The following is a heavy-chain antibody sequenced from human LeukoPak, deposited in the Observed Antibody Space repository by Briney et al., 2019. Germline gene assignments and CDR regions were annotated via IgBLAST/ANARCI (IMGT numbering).Heavy chain of an antibody. CDR3: ATNGYSGYDYDYYYYYMDV. Sequence: ASETLSLTCAVYGGSFSGYYWSWIRQPPGKGLEWIGEINHSGSTNYNPSLKSRVTISVDTSKNQFSLKLSSMTAADTAVYYCATNGYSGYDYDYYYYYMDVWGKGTTVTVSS. V-gene: IGHV4-34*01. CDR2: INHSGST. D-gene: IGHD5-12*01. J-gene: IGHJ6*03. CDR1: GGSFSGYY.